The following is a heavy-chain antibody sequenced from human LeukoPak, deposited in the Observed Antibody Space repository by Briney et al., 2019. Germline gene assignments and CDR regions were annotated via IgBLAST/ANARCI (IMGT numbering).Heavy chain of an antibody. D-gene: IGHD1-26*01. J-gene: IGHJ4*02. CDR1: GYTFTGYY. CDR3: ARGGAEDYFDY. Sequence: ASVKVSCKASGYTFTGYYMHWVRQAPGQGLEWMGGIIPIFGTANYAQKFQGRVTITADESTSTAYMELSSLRSEDTAVYYCARGGAEDYFDYWGQGTLVTVSS. V-gene: IGHV1-69*13. CDR2: IIPIFGTA.